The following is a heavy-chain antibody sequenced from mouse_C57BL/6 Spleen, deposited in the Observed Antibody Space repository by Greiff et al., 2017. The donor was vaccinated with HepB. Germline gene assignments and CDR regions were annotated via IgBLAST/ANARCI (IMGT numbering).Heavy chain of an antibody. J-gene: IGHJ2*01. Sequence: VQLQQSGAELVKPGASVKISCKASGYAFSSYWMNWVKQRPGKGLEWIGQIYPGDGDTNYNGKFKGKATLTADKSSSTAYMQLSSLTSEDSAVYFCARGKVYYGSSYFDYWGQGTTRTVSS. CDR3: ARGKVYYGSSYFDY. CDR1: GYAFSSYW. CDR2: IYPGDGDT. D-gene: IGHD1-1*01. V-gene: IGHV1-80*01.